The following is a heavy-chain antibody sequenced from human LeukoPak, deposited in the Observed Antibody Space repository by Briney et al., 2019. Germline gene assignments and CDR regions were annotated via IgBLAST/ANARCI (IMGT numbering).Heavy chain of an antibody. CDR3: ARGDMAAAFY. Sequence: SETLSLTCTVSGGSISSYYWSWIRQPPGKGLEWIGYIYYSGSTNYNPSLKSRVTISVDTSKNQFSLKLSSVTAADTAVYYCARGDMAAAFYWGQGTLVTVSS. V-gene: IGHV4-59*01. D-gene: IGHD6-13*01. J-gene: IGHJ4*02. CDR1: GGSISSYY. CDR2: IYYSGST.